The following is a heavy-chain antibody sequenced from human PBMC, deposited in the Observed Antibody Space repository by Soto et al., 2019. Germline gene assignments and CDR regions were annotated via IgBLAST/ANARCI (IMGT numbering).Heavy chain of an antibody. CDR3: AREGTGGYYGSGSYDY. V-gene: IGHV1-18*01. CDR1: GYTFTSYG. CDR2: ISAYNGNT. Sequence: ASVKVSCKASGYTFTSYGISWVRQAPGQGLEWMGWISAYNGNTNYAQKLQGRVTMTTDTSTSTAYMELRSLRSDDTAVYYCAREGTGGYYGSGSYDYWGQGILVTVSS. J-gene: IGHJ4*02. D-gene: IGHD3-10*01.